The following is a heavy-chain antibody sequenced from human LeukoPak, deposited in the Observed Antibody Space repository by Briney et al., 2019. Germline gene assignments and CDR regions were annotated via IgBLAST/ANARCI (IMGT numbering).Heavy chain of an antibody. CDR1: RLTLNNYP. Sequence: GGSLRLFCAASRLTLNNYPERWVRQAPGEGLEGVSHHRGCCDSTYYADPVKGRLTISRDNSTKMVYLQMNSLRVEDTAIYYCAKDGNPEYDGRGGHWLDPWGQGTLVTVSS. CDR2: HRGCCDST. V-gene: IGHV3-23*01. D-gene: IGHD6-6*01. CDR3: AKDGNPEYDGRGGHWLDP. J-gene: IGHJ5*02.